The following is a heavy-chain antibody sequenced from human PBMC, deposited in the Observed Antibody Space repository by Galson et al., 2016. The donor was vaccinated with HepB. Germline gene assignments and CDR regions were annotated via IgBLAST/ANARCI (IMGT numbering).Heavy chain of an antibody. J-gene: IGHJ6*02. CDR1: SGSINSGSYY. CDR3: ARGGRRFSPVSNSYYGMDV. CDR2: IYASGST. D-gene: IGHD3-16*01. Sequence: SETLSLTCTVSSGSINSGSYYWSWIRQPAGKGLEWVGRIYASGSTNYNFFLKSRVTISVETSKNQFSLDLTSVTAADTAVYYCARGGRRFSPVSNSYYGMDVWGPGTTVIVSS. V-gene: IGHV4-61*02.